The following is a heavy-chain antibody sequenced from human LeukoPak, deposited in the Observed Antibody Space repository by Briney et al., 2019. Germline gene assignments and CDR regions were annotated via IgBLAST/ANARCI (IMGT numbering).Heavy chain of an antibody. D-gene: IGHD3-22*01. Sequence: SETLSLTCAVSGGSISSPNWWSWVRQPPQKGLEWIGEISHTGSTNYNPSLKSRVTISVDKSKNQFSLKLSSVTAADTALYYCARGGSSGYYYWGQGTLVTVSS. V-gene: IGHV4-4*02. CDR1: GGSISSPNW. J-gene: IGHJ4*02. CDR2: ISHTGST. CDR3: ARGGSSGYYY.